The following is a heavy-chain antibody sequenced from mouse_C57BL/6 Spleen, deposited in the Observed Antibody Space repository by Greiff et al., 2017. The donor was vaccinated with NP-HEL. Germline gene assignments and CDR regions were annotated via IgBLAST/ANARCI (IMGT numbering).Heavy chain of an antibody. D-gene: IGHD2-5*01. CDR2: INYDGSST. CDR3: ARVPYSNYARYAMDY. V-gene: IGHV5-16*01. CDR1: GFTFSDYY. J-gene: IGHJ4*01. Sequence: DVQLVESEGGLVQPGSSMKLSCTASGFTFSDYYMAWVRQVPEKGLEWVANINYDGSSTYYLDSLKSRFIISRDNAKNILYLQMSSLKSEDTATYYCARVPYSNYARYAMDYWGQGTSVTVSS.